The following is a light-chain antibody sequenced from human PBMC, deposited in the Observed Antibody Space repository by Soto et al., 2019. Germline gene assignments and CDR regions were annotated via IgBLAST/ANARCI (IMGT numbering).Light chain of an antibody. CDR1: QSISTW. CDR3: QKYETFSGT. CDR2: DAS. V-gene: IGKV1-5*01. Sequence: DLQMTQSPSTLSASVGDSVTITCRASQSISTWLAWHQQKPGKAPKLLIYDASALPRGVPSRFSGSGSGTKFTLTIARLQPDDFATYYCQKYETFSGTXGPGTKVDIK. J-gene: IGKJ1*01.